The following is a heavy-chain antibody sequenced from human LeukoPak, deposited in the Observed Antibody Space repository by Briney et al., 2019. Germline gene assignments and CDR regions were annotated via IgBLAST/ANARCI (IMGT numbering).Heavy chain of an antibody. CDR2: ISISNSSTI. CDR3: AKDGDLFGVIPADMYPY. Sequence: GGSLRLSCAASGFTFITYSMNWGRQAPGKGLEWVSYISISNSSTIYYTNSVKGRFTISRDNSKNTRYLQMNSLRLEDTAVYYCAKDGDLFGVIPADMYPYWGQGTLVTVSS. D-gene: IGHD2-2*01. J-gene: IGHJ4*02. CDR1: GFTFITYS. V-gene: IGHV3-48*01.